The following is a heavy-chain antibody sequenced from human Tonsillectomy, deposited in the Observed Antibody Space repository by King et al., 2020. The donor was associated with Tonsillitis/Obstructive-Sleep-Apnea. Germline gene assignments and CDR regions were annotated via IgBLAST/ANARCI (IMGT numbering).Heavy chain of an antibody. J-gene: IGHJ4*02. V-gene: IGHV4-34*01. Sequence: VQLQQWGAGLLKPSETLSLTCAVYGGSFSGYYWSWIRQPPGKGLEWIGEINHSGSTNYNPSLKSRVTISVDTSKNQFYLKLSSVTAADTAVYYCAAVLHCSSTSCYAKYWGQGTLVTVSS. CDR1: GGSFSGYY. CDR3: AAVLHCSSTSCYAKY. D-gene: IGHD2-2*01. CDR2: INHSGST.